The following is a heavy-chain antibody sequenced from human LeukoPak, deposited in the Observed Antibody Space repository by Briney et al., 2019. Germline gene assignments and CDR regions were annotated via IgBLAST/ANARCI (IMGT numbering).Heavy chain of an antibody. Sequence: VASVKVSCKASGYTFTSYGISWVRQAPGQGLEWMGWISAYNGNTNYAQKLQGRVTMTTDTSTSTAYMELRSLRSDDTAVYYCARGTPVAGYCSSTSCQNDYWGQGTLVTVSS. CDR1: GYTFTSYG. CDR3: ARGTPVAGYCSSTSCQNDY. J-gene: IGHJ4*02. V-gene: IGHV1-18*01. D-gene: IGHD2-2*01. CDR2: ISAYNGNT.